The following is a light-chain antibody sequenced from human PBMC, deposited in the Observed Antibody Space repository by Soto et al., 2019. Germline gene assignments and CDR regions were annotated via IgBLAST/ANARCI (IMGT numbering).Light chain of an antibody. Sequence: DIVMTQSPDSLAVSLGERATLNCKSSQSILYSSNNNNYLAWYQQKPGQPPKPIIYWASTRESGVPDRFSGSGSGTDFTLTISSLQAEDVAVYYCQQYYAIPYTFGQGTKLEIK. CDR2: WAS. V-gene: IGKV4-1*01. CDR1: QSILYSSNNNNY. CDR3: QQYYAIPYT. J-gene: IGKJ2*01.